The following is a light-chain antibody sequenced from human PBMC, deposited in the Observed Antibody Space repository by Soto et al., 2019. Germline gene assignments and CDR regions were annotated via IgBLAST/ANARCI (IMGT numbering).Light chain of an antibody. J-gene: IGLJ1*01. CDR2: EVT. CDR3: SSHTSCFTRV. CDR1: SSDVGGYDY. Sequence: QSALTQPASVSGSPGQSIAISCTGTSSDVGGYDYVSWYQQQPDKAPKLMIYEVTKRPSGVSNRFSGSKSGNTASLTISGLQAEDLSDYYCSSHTSCFTRVFGTGTKVTVL. V-gene: IGLV2-14*01.